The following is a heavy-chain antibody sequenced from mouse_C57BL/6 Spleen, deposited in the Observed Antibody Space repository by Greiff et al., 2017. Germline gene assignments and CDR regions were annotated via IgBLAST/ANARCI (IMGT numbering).Heavy chain of an antibody. CDR1: GYAFRSYW. D-gene: IGHD4-1*01. CDR2: IYPGDGDT. CDR3: ARGNWVYAMDY. J-gene: IGHJ4*01. Sequence: VQLQQSGAELVKPGASVKISCKASGYAFRSYWMNWVKQRPGKGLEWIGQIYPGDGDTNYNGKFKGKATLTADKSSSTAYMQLSSLTSEDSAVYFCARGNWVYAMDYWGQGTSVTVSS. V-gene: IGHV1-80*01.